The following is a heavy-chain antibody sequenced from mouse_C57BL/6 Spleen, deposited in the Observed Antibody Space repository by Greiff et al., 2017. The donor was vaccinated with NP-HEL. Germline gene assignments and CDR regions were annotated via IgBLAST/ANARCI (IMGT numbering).Heavy chain of an antibody. CDR1: GFSLTSSG. J-gene: IGHJ1*03. D-gene: IGHD2-3*01. V-gene: IGHV2-5*01. CDR3: AKNLRDDGYYVDWYFDV. CDR2: IWRGGST. Sequence: VKLVESGPGLVQPSQSLSITCTVSGFSLTSSGVHWVRQSPGKGLEWLGVIWRGGSTDYNAAFMSRLSITKDNSKSQVFFKMNSLQADDTAIYYCAKNLRDDGYYVDWYFDVWGTGTTVTVSS.